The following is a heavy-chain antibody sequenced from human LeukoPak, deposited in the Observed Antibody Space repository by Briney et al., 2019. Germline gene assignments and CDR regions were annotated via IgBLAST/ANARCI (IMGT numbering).Heavy chain of an antibody. CDR2: IRYDGSNT. CDR3: ARDPRIARYYYYYYYMDV. Sequence: PGGSLRLSCAASGFTFSSHGMHWVRQAPGKGLEWVTFIRYDGSNTYYADSVKGRFTISRDNSENTLYLQMNSLRAEDTAVYYCARDPRIARYYYYYYYMDVWGKGTTVTVSS. CDR1: GFTFSSHG. J-gene: IGHJ6*03. D-gene: IGHD6-13*01. V-gene: IGHV3-30*02.